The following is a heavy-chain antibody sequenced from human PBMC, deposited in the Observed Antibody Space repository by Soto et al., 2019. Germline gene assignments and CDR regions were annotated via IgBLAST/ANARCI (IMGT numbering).Heavy chain of an antibody. CDR3: ARVRFGEWGYAMDV. Sequence: QVQLVESGGGLVKPGGSLRLSCAASGLTFSDCYMNWIRQAPGKGLEWVSYIISSGSSINYADSVKGRFTISRDNAKNSLYLQMNSLRAEDTAMYYCARVRFGEWGYAMDVWGQGTTVTVSS. D-gene: IGHD3-10*01. V-gene: IGHV3-11*01. CDR1: GLTFSDCY. CDR2: IISSGSSI. J-gene: IGHJ6*02.